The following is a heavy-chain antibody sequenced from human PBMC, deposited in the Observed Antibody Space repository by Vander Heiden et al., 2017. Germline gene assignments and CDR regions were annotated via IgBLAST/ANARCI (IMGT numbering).Heavy chain of an antibody. J-gene: IGHJ4*02. CDR3: AKQGDHDYGAMGFDY. V-gene: IGHV3-23*01. CDR1: GFTFRRYA. Sequence: EVQLLESGGGLVQPGGSLRVSWSASGFTFRRYAMSWVRKAPGKGLEWVSAISGSGGSTYYADSVKGRFTISRDNSKNTLYLQMNSLRAEDTAVYYCAKQGDHDYGAMGFDYWGQGTLVTVSS. CDR2: ISGSGGST. D-gene: IGHD4-17*01.